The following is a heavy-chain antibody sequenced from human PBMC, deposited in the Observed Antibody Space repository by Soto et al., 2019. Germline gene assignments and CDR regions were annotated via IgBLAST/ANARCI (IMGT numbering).Heavy chain of an antibody. V-gene: IGHV4-34*01. CDR2: INHSGST. CDR1: GGSFSGHY. Sequence: PSETLSLTCAVYGGSFSGHYWSWIRQPPGKGLEWIGEINHSGSTNYNPSLKSRVTISVDTSKNQFSLKLSSVTAADTAVYYCARTGGVGASFDYWGQGTLVTVSS. J-gene: IGHJ4*02. CDR3: ARTGGVGASFDY. D-gene: IGHD2-8*02.